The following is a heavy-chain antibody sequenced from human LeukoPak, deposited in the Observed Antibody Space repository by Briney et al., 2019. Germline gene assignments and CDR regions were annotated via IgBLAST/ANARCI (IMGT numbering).Heavy chain of an antibody. CDR1: GYTSTRYG. V-gene: IGHV1-18*04. CDR3: ARRSYYSDSRGDDAYDV. D-gene: IGHD3-22*01. Sequence: ASVKVSCKASGYTSTRYGISWVRQAPGQGLEWMGWISGYNGNTNNAQNVQGRLTMTTDTSTSTAYMELSGLRSDDTAVYYCARRSYYSDSRGDDAYDVWGQGTMVTVSS. CDR2: ISGYNGNT. J-gene: IGHJ3*01.